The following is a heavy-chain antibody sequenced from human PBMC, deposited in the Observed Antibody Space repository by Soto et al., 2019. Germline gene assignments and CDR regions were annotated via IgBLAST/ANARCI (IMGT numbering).Heavy chain of an antibody. CDR2: INTDKGDT. V-gene: IGHV1-3*04. CDR3: ARGVRGMTDTPYDAFDI. J-gene: IGHJ3*02. CDR1: GFSFTSYT. Sequence: QVQLVQSGAEVKEPGASVRVSCQSAGFSFTSYTMHWVRQAPGQSPEWMGWINTDKGDTKYSKYFQGRVTITRDTSATTVYMALTSLISEDSGVYYCARGVRGMTDTPYDAFDIWGQGTEVSVSS. D-gene: IGHD2-21*02.